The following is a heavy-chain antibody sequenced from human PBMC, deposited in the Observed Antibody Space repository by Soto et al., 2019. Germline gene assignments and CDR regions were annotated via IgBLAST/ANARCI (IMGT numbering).Heavy chain of an antibody. Sequence: GDSLRISCKCSGYIFTACLIFLVRQMPGKCLGWMCIMYPVDSCTRYSPSFQGQVTISADKYINTAYLQWSSLKASDTYMYYCARVDDTLTRYYSLPFEYWGKGTLFTVSS. V-gene: IGHV5-51*01. J-gene: IGHJ4*02. CDR2: MYPVDSCT. CDR1: GYIFTACL. D-gene: IGHD3-9*01. CDR3: ARVDDTLTRYYSLPFEY.